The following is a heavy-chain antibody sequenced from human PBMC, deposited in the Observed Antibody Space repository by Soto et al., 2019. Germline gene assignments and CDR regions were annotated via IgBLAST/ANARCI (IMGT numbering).Heavy chain of an antibody. D-gene: IGHD6-13*01. J-gene: IGHJ4*02. V-gene: IGHV3-30-3*01. Sequence: PGGSLRLSCAASGFTFSSYAMHWVRQAPVKGLEWVAVISYDGSNKYYADSVKGRFTISRDNSKNTLYLQMNSLRAEDTAVYYCGRWAAGGVAGAGTPYTYFDYWGQGTLVTVSS. CDR1: GFTFSSYA. CDR2: ISYDGSNK. CDR3: GRWAAGGVAGAGTPYTYFDY.